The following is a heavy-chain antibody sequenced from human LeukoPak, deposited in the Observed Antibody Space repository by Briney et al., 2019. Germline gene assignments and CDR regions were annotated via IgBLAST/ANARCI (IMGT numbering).Heavy chain of an antibody. CDR1: GGSISSGNSH. J-gene: IGHJ6*03. Sequence: PSETLSLTCTVSGGSISSGNSHWNWIRQHPGKGLEWIGYIYYSGFTYYNPSLKSRVAISVDTSKNQFSLKLTSVAAADTAVYYCATRDAPPGYYSYMDVWGIGTTVTVSS. D-gene: IGHD2-2*01. V-gene: IGHV4-31*03. CDR2: IYYSGFT. CDR3: ATRDAPPGYYSYMDV.